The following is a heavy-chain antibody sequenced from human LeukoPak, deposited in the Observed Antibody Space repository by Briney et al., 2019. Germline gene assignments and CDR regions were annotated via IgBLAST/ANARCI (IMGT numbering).Heavy chain of an antibody. CDR1: GFTFSDYY. Sequence: PGGSLRPSCAASGFTFSDYYMSWIRQAPGKGLEWVSYISSSGSTIYYADSVKGRFTISRDNAKNSLYLQMNSLRAEDTAVYYCAREKCTNGVCHDAFDIWGQGTMVTVSS. V-gene: IGHV3-11*01. CDR3: AREKCTNGVCHDAFDI. D-gene: IGHD2-8*01. J-gene: IGHJ3*02. CDR2: ISSSGSTI.